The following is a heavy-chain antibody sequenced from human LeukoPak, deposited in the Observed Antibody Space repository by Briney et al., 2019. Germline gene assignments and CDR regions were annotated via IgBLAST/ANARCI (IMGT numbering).Heavy chain of an antibody. D-gene: IGHD3-3*01. CDR3: ARNTNYGMDV. Sequence: GRSLRLSCAASGFTFSSYAMHWVRQAPGKGLAWVAVISYDGSNKYYADSVKGRFTISRDNSKNTLYLQMNSLRAEDTAVYYCARNTNYGMDVWGQGTTVTVSS. V-gene: IGHV3-30-3*01. J-gene: IGHJ6*02. CDR2: ISYDGSNK. CDR1: GFTFSSYA.